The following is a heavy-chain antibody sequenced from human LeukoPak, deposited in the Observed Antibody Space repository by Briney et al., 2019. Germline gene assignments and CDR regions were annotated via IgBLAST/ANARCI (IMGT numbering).Heavy chain of an antibody. J-gene: IGHJ4*02. CDR2: IYSGGST. CDR3: ARAPRGRDGYNPYYFDY. V-gene: IGHV3-53*01. Sequence: GGSLRLSCAASGFTVSSNYMSWVRQAPGKGLEWVSVIYSGGSTYYADSVKGRFTISRDNSKNTLYLQMNSLRAEDTAVYYCARAPRGRDGYNPYYFDYWGQGTLVTFSS. D-gene: IGHD5-24*01. CDR1: GFTVSSNY.